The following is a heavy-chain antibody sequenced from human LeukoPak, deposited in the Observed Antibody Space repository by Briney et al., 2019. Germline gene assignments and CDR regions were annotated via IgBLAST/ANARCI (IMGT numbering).Heavy chain of an antibody. V-gene: IGHV1-69*01. J-gene: IGHJ4*02. Sequence: FPIFCTANYAQKFQGRVTITADESTSTAYMELSSLRSEDTAVYYCAREAYGDYETFDYWGQGTLVTVSS. CDR3: AREAYGDYETFDY. CDR2: FPIFCTA. D-gene: IGHD4-17*01.